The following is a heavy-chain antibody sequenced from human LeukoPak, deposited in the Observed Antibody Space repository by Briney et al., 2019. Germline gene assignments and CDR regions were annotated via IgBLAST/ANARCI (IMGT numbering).Heavy chain of an antibody. CDR1: GGSISSSNW. D-gene: IGHD3-10*01. J-gene: IGHJ4*02. Sequence: PSGTLSLTCVVSGGSISSSNWWSWVRQPPGKGLEWIGQIYHSGSTSSNPSLKSRVTISVDKSNNQFSLKLSSVTAADTAVYYCARHLNYGFDYWGQGALVTVSS. V-gene: IGHV4-4*02. CDR2: IYHSGST. CDR3: ARHLNYGFDY.